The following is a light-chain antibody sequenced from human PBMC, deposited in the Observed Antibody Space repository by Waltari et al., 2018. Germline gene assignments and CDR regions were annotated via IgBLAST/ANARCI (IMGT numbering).Light chain of an antibody. CDR2: GQD. CDR3: SSRNGRANQVV. Sequence: SSELTQDHAVSVALGQAVRFTCQGDSIRSSYANRYQLTHGQAPVLVIYGQDKRPSGIPDRISGYSSGTTSSLAITGAQAEDEADYYCSSRNGRANQVVFAGGTKVTVL. J-gene: IGLJ3*02. CDR1: SIRSSY. V-gene: IGLV3-19*01.